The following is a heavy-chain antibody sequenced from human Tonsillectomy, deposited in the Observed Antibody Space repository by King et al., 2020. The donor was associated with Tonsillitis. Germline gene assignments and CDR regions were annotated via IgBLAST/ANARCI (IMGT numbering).Heavy chain of an antibody. Sequence: VQLQQWGAGLLKPSETLSLTCAVYGGSFSGYYWSWIRQPPGKGLEWIGEINQGGSTNYNPPLKSRVTISVDTSKCQFSLKLNSVTAADTAVYYCARAFSVTRLDWGRGTLVTVSS. CDR3: ARAFSVTRLD. V-gene: IGHV4-34*01. CDR1: GGSFSGYY. D-gene: IGHD4-17*01. J-gene: IGHJ4*02. CDR2: INQGGST.